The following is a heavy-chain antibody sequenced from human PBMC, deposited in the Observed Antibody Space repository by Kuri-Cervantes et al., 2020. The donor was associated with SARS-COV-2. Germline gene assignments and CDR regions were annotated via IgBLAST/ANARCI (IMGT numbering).Heavy chain of an antibody. CDR1: GFTFSSYA. Sequence: GSLRLSCAASGFTFSSYAMSWVRQAPGKGLEWIGEINHSGSTNYNPSLKSRVTVSVDTSKNQFSLKLSSVTAADTAVYYCARHFVALYAFDIWGQGTMVTVSS. CDR2: INHSGST. V-gene: IGHV4-34*01. CDR3: ARHFVALYAFDI. J-gene: IGHJ3*02. D-gene: IGHD2-2*01.